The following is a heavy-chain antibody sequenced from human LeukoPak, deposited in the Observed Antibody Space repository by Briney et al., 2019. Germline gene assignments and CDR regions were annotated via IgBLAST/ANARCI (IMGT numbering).Heavy chain of an antibody. CDR3: AKGTSIAVAGHFDY. D-gene: IGHD6-19*01. J-gene: IGHJ4*02. V-gene: IGHV3-30*18. Sequence: PGGSLRLSCAASGFTFSSYGMPWVREAPGKGLEWVAVISYDGSNKDYADSVKGRFTISRDNSKNTLYLQMNSLRAEDTAVYYCAKGTSIAVAGHFDYWGQGTLVTVSS. CDR1: GFTFSSYG. CDR2: ISYDGSNK.